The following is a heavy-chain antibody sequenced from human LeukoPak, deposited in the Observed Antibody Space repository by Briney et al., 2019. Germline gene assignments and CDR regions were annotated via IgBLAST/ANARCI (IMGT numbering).Heavy chain of an antibody. CDR3: ARDRSGSLLAFDI. D-gene: IGHD3-10*01. CDR1: GYTFNKYG. V-gene: IGHV1-18*01. J-gene: IGHJ3*02. Sequence: ASVRVSCKASGYTFNKYGISWLRQAPGQGLEWMGWSSTYNSDTKSAQKHQGRVTMTTDTPTSTAYMELRSLRSDDTAMYYCARDRSGSLLAFDIWGQGTMVTVSS. CDR2: SSTYNSDT.